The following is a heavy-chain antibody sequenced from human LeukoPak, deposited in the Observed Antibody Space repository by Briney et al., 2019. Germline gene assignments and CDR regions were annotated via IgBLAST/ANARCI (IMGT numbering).Heavy chain of an antibody. CDR1: GGSISSSSYY. CDR3: ASWDSRSRSVFDY. D-gene: IGHD1-26*01. CDR2: IYYSGST. Sequence: SETLSLTCTVSGGSISSSSYYWGWIRQPPGKGLEWIGSIYYSGSTYHNPSLKSRVTISVDTSKNQFSLKLSSVTAADTAVYYCASWDSRSRSVFDYWGQGTLVTVSS. J-gene: IGHJ4*02. V-gene: IGHV4-39*07.